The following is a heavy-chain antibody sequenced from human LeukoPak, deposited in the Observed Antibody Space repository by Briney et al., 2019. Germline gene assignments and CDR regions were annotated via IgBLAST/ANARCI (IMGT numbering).Heavy chain of an antibody. D-gene: IGHD3-9*01. Sequence: GGTLRLSCAAPGFTFSSYAMSWLRQDPGKGLLWVSAVSGSGSSTYYAASGKGRFSISRDNSKNTLYLQMNSLRAEDTAVYYCAKTQTGYQPYYFDFWGQGTLVTVSS. CDR1: GFTFSSYA. V-gene: IGHV3-23*01. J-gene: IGHJ4*02. CDR3: AKTQTGYQPYYFDF. CDR2: VSGSGSST.